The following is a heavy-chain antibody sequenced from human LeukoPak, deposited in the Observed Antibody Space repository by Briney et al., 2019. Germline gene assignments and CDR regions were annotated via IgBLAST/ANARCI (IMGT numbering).Heavy chain of an antibody. CDR2: IRSKPNNYAT. Sequence: GGSLRLSCAASGFTFSGSGMHWVRQASGKGLQWVGHIRSKPNNYATAYAASVKGRFTISRDDSKNTAYLQMNSLRAEDTAVYYCGRTGGSQGGNYWGQGTLVTVSS. D-gene: IGHD1-26*01. CDR3: GRTGGSQGGNY. J-gene: IGHJ4*02. V-gene: IGHV3-73*01. CDR1: GFTFSGSG.